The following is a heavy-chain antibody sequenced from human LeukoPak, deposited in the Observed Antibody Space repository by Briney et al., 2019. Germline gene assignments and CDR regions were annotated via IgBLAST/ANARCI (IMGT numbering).Heavy chain of an antibody. J-gene: IGHJ4*02. Sequence: SETLSLTCIVSGGSISSSIYYWAWVRQPPGKGLEWIGTVFYNGATQYSPSLRSRVTISIDTSKNQFSLKLSSVTAADTAVYYCARTPREIVYGSGSYYLSDSGFDYWGQGTLVTVSS. CDR2: VFYNGAT. CDR3: ARTPREIVYGSGSYYLSDSGFDY. V-gene: IGHV4-39*07. D-gene: IGHD3-10*01. CDR1: GGSISSSIYY.